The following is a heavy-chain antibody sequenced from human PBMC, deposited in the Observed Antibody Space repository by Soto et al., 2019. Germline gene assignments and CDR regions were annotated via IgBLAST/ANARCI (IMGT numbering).Heavy chain of an antibody. Sequence: QVQLVQSGAEVKKPGSSVKVSCKASGGTFSSYTISWVRQAPGQGLEWMGRIIPILGIANYTQKFQGRVTITADKSTSTAYMELSSLRSEDTAVYYCAMVDGSGSYWGGESVGMDVWGQGTTVTVSS. CDR2: IIPILGIA. D-gene: IGHD1-26*01. CDR1: GGTFSSYT. CDR3: AMVDGSGSYWGGESVGMDV. J-gene: IGHJ6*02. V-gene: IGHV1-69*02.